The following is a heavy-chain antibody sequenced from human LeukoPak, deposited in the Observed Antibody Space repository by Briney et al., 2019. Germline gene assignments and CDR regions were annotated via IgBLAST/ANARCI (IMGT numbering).Heavy chain of an antibody. CDR2: INPNSGGT. V-gene: IGHV1-2*02. Sequence: ASVKVSCKASGYTFTGYYMHWVRQAPGQGLEWMGWINPNSGGTNYAQKLQGRVTVTKDTSTSTAYMELRSLRSDDTAVYYCARGMAVAGIYMYWGQGTLVTVSS. D-gene: IGHD6-19*01. J-gene: IGHJ4*02. CDR3: ARGMAVAGIYMY. CDR1: GYTFTGYY.